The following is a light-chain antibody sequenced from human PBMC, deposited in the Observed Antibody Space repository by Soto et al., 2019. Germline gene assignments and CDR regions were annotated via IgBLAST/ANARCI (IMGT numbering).Light chain of an antibody. CDR1: QSVSSSY. J-gene: IGKJ2*01. Sequence: EIVLTQSPGTLSLSPGERATLSCRASQSVSSSYLAWYQQKPGQAPRLLIYGASSRATGIPARFSGSESGTDFALTISRLEPEDFAVYYCQQYGSSPYTFGQGTKLEIK. V-gene: IGKV3-20*01. CDR3: QQYGSSPYT. CDR2: GAS.